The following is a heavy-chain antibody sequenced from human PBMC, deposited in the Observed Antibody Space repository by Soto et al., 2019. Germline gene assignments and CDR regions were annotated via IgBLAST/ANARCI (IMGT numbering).Heavy chain of an antibody. CDR3: ARLQCRRPSCPAGSECYFDR. D-gene: IGHD2-2*01. CDR2: IYPDEFDS. V-gene: IGHV5-51*01. CDR1: GYNFNTFW. J-gene: IGHJ4*02. Sequence: YLKLSFKGFGYNFNTFWIAWVRQVPGKGLEWMGIIYPDEFDSRYSPSLQGQVTVSADKSMNSVYLQWSSLKASDTAIYYCARLQCRRPSCPAGSECYFDRWGRGSPVTLSS.